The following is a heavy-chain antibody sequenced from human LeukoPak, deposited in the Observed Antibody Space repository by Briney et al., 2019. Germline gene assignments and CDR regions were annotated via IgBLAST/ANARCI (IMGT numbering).Heavy chain of an antibody. J-gene: IGHJ4*02. CDR2: VDPEDGET. Sequence: ASVKVSCKASGYTFTDYYMHWVPQAPGKGLEWMGRVDPEDGETIYAEKFQGRVTITADTSTDTAYMELSSLRSEDTAVYYCATVPGSLNGDWGQGTLVTVSS. CDR3: ATVPGSLNGD. CDR1: GYTFTDYY. V-gene: IGHV1-69-2*01. D-gene: IGHD1-26*01.